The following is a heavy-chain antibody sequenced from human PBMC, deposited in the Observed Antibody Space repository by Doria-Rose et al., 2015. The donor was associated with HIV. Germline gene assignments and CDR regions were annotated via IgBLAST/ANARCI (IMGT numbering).Heavy chain of an antibody. CDR1: GVSLSSPGMG. V-gene: IGHV2-26*01. CDR3: ARIKSSRWYHKYYFDF. CDR2: IFSDDER. D-gene: IGHD6-13*01. Sequence: QITLKESGPVLVKPTGTLTLTCTVSGVSLSSPGMGVGWIRQPPGKALEWLANIFSDDERSYKTSLKSRLAISRGTSKSQVVLTMTDMDPVDTATYYCARIKSSRWYHKYYFDFWGQGTLVIVSA. J-gene: IGHJ4*02.